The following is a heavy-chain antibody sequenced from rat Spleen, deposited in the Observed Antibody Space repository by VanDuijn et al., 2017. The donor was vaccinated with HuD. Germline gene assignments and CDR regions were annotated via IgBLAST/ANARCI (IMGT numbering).Heavy chain of an antibody. V-gene: IGHV2-16*01. CDR3: ARSRSRNYDVLFDY. J-gene: IGHJ2*01. D-gene: IGHD1-12*01. Sequence: QVQLKESGPGLVQPSQTLSLTCTVSGFSLTNFGVTWVRQPPGKGLEWIGAIWSGGSTDYSSALKSRLSISRDTSKSQLLLKMNRLQTEDTAMYFCARSRSRNYDVLFDYRGQGVMVTVSS. CDR1: GFSLTNFG. CDR2: IWSGGST.